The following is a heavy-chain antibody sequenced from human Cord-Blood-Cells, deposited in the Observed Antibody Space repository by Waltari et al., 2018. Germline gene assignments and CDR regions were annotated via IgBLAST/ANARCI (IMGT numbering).Heavy chain of an antibody. J-gene: IGHJ4*02. CDR3: ACRAYYYDRSGYYYDFDY. Sequence: QVQLQESGPGLVKPSGTLSLTCPVSGGSIRSSHWWSRVRQPPGTGLEWMWEIYHSGRTNYNPALKSRVTISVDKSKNQFSLKLSSGTAAESAGDYFACRAYYYDRSGYYYDFDYWGQGTLVTVSS. D-gene: IGHD3-22*01. V-gene: IGHV4-4*02. CDR2: IYHSGRT. CDR1: GGSIRSSHW.